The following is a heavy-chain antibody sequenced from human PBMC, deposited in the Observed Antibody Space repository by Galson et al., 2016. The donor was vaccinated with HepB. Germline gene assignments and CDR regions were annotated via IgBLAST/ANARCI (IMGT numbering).Heavy chain of an antibody. D-gene: IGHD6-13*01. CDR2: IYFDGRT. CDR1: GFAISNNH. J-gene: IGHJ4*02. CDR3: AAAAAANDIDY. Sequence: CLRLSCAASGFAISNNHMSWVRQAPGKGLDWVSIIYFDGRTFHADSVKGRFTISRDISKNTVYLQMSSLIAEDTAVYYCAAAAAANDIDYCGQGTRVTVSS. V-gene: IGHV3-53*01.